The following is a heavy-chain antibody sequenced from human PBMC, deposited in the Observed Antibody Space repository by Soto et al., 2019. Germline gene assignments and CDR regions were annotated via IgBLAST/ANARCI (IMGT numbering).Heavy chain of an antibody. CDR3: ARLEYLGPPPYYYYYYMDV. CDR2: IYYSGST. J-gene: IGHJ6*03. V-gene: IGHV4-39*01. CDR1: GGSISSSSYY. Sequence: QLQLQESGPGLVKPSETLSLTCTVSGGSISSSSYYWGWIRQPPGKGLEWIGSIYYSGSTYYNPSLKSRVTLSVDTSKNQFSLKLSSVTAADTAVYYCARLEYLGPPPYYYYYYMDVWGKGTTVTVSS. D-gene: IGHD6-6*01.